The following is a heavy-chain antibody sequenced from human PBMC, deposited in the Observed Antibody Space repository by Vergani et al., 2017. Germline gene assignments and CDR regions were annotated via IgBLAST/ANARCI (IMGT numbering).Heavy chain of an antibody. CDR2: ISGSGGST. CDR3: AKGSVYGGDGNWFDP. J-gene: IGHJ5*02. D-gene: IGHD1-14*01. CDR1: GFTFSSYA. Sequence: EVQLLESGGGLVQPGGSLRLSCAASGFTFSSYAMSWVRQAPGKGLEWVSAISGSGGSTYYADSVKGRFTISSDNSKNTLYLQMNSLRAEDTAVYYCAKGSVYGGDGNWFDPWGQGTLVTVSS. V-gene: IGHV3-23*01.